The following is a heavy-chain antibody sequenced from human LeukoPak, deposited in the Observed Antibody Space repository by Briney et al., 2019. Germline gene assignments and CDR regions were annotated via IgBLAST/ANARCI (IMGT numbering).Heavy chain of an antibody. Sequence: ASVKVSCKASGYTFTSYGISWVRQAPGQGLEWMGIINPSGGSTSYAQKFQGRVTMTRDTSTSTVYMELSSLRSEDTAVYYCARSVVGANVDYWGQGTLVTVSS. CDR3: ARSVVGANVDY. V-gene: IGHV1-46*01. J-gene: IGHJ4*02. CDR2: INPSGGST. CDR1: GYTFTSYG. D-gene: IGHD1-26*01.